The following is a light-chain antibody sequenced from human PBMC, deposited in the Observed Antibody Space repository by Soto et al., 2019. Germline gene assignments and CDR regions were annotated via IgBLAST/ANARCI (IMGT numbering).Light chain of an antibody. J-gene: IGKJ4*01. Sequence: DIPMNQSPSTLSASVGDRVTITCRASQSISSWLAWYQQKPGKAPKLLIYDASSLESGVPSRFSGSGSGTEFTLTISSLQPDDFATYSFQQYNSYPLTFGGGTKGEI. V-gene: IGKV1-5*01. CDR2: DAS. CDR3: QQYNSYPLT. CDR1: QSISSW.